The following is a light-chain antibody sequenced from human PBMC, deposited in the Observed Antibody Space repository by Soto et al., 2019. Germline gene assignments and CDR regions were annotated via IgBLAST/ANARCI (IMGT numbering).Light chain of an antibody. Sequence: QSALTQPASVSGSPGQSITISCTGTSSDVGGYNYVSWYQQHPGKAPKLIIYDVDHRPSGISNRFSGSKSGNTASLTISGLQAEDETDYYCSSYTSSSTVVFGGATKLTV. V-gene: IGLV2-14*03. CDR2: DVD. CDR1: SSDVGGYNY. CDR3: SSYTSSSTVV. J-gene: IGLJ3*02.